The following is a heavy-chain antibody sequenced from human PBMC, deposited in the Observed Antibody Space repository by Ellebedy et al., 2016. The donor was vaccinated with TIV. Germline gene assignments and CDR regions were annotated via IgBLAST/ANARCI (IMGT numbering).Heavy chain of an antibody. V-gene: IGHV3-9*01. J-gene: IGHJ4*02. CDR2: IRWNSDTT. D-gene: IGHD1-26*01. CDR1: GFNFDGYA. Sequence: GGSLRLSXAASGFNFDGYAMHWVRQAPGKGLEWIAGIRWNSDTTFYAESVKGRFSISRDNAKDSLYLQMSSLRAEDTALYYCAKTGNLGYYFDSWGQGTLVTVSS. CDR3: AKTGNLGYYFDS.